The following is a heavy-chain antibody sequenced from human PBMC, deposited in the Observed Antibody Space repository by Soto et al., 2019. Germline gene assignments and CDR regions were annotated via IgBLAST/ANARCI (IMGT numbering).Heavy chain of an antibody. CDR3: ASEKRITIFGVVNHDAFDI. CDR2: ISSSSSYI. CDR1: GFNFDSYS. D-gene: IGHD3-3*01. Sequence: PGGSLRLSCAAFGFNFDSYSLHWVRQAPGKGLEWVSSISSSSSYIYYADSVKGRFTISRDNAKNSLYLQMNSLRAEDTAVYYCASEKRITIFGVVNHDAFDIWGQGTMVTVSS. V-gene: IGHV3-21*04. J-gene: IGHJ3*02.